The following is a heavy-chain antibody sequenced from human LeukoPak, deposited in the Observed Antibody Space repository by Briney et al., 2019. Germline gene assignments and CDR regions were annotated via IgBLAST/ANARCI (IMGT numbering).Heavy chain of an antibody. CDR2: ISAYNGNT. CDR1: GYTFTSYG. D-gene: IGHD5-24*01. Sequence: ASVKVSCKASGYTFTSYGISWVRQAPRQGLEWMGWISAYNGNTNYAQKLQGRVTMTTDISTSTAYMELRSLRSDDTAAYYCARAKEVATTSLVWNYWGQGTLVTVSS. J-gene: IGHJ4*02. CDR3: ARAKEVATTSLVWNY. V-gene: IGHV1-18*01.